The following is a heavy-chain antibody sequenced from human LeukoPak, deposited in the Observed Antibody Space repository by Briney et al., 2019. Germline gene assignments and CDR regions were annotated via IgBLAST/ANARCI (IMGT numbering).Heavy chain of an antibody. Sequence: PGGSLRLSCAASGFTFSSYEMNWVRQAPGKGLEWVSYISSSGSTIYYADSVKGRFTISRDNAKNSLYLQMNSLRAEDTALYYCARAKQQLVIPDAFDIWGQGTMVTVSS. CDR3: ARAKQQLVIPDAFDI. CDR1: GFTFSSYE. V-gene: IGHV3-48*03. D-gene: IGHD6-13*01. J-gene: IGHJ3*02. CDR2: ISSSGSTI.